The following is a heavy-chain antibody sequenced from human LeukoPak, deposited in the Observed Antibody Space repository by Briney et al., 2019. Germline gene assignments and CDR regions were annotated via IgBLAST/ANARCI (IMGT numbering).Heavy chain of an antibody. CDR1: VFSFGTYG. V-gene: IGHV3-30*02. Sequence: PGGSLRLSCAGSVFSFGTYGMQWVRQAPGKGLEWVAFIRYDGSDKYYADSVKDRFTISRDNFKNTLYLQMNSLRPEDTAVYYCSFPGGTGWSFEYWGQGTLVTVSS. D-gene: IGHD6-19*01. CDR3: SFPGGTGWSFEY. J-gene: IGHJ4*02. CDR2: IRYDGSDK.